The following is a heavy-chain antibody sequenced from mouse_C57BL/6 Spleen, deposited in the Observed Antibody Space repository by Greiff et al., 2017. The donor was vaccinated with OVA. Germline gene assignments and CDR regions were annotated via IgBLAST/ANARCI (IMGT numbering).Heavy chain of an antibody. CDR2: IDPETGGT. CDR3: TRKGSTVVVSGAMDY. Sequence: SGAELVRPGASVTLSCKASGYTFTDYEMHWVKQTPVHGLEWIGAIDPETGGTAYNQKFKGKAILTADKSSSTAYMELRSLTSEDSAVYYCTRKGSTVVVSGAMDYWGQGTSVTVSS. D-gene: IGHD1-1*01. CDR1: GYTFTDYE. J-gene: IGHJ4*01. V-gene: IGHV1-15*01.